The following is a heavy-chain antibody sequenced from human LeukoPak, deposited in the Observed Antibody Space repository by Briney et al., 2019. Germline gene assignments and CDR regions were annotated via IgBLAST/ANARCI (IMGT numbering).Heavy chain of an antibody. CDR3: ARDGDCSSDSCYFGY. D-gene: IGHD2-2*01. Sequence: SETLSLTCTVSGGSISSSAYYWSWIRQHPGKGLEWIGYIYYSGITYYNPSLKSRVTISVDTSKNQFSLNLSSVTAADTAVYYCARDGDCSSDSCYFGYGGQGILVTVSS. J-gene: IGHJ4*02. V-gene: IGHV4-31*03. CDR1: GGSISSSAYY. CDR2: IYYSGIT.